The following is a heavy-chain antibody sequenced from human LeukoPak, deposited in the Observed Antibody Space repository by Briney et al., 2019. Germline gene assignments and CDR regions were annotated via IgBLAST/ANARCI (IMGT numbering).Heavy chain of an antibody. CDR2: IYTSGST. CDR1: GGPISTYY. Sequence: SETLSLTCTVSGGPISTYYWTWIRQPAGKGLEWIGRIYTSGSTNYNPSLEGRVTMSVDTSKNQFSLKLSSVTAADTAVYYCARERGQLRGDAFDIWGQGTLVTVSS. J-gene: IGHJ3*02. CDR3: ARERGQLRGDAFDI. V-gene: IGHV4-4*07. D-gene: IGHD3-3*01.